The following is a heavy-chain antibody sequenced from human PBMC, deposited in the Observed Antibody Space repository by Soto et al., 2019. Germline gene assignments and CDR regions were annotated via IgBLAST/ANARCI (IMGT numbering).Heavy chain of an antibody. CDR1: GFTFSSYG. J-gene: IGHJ4*02. Sequence: QVQLVESGGGVVQPGRSLRLSCAASGFTFSSYGMHWVRQAPGKGLEWVAVIWYDGSNKDYADSVKGRFTISRDNSKNTLYLQMNSLRAEDTAVYYCARDLEGDYYFDYWGQGTLVTVSS. V-gene: IGHV3-33*01. D-gene: IGHD2-21*02. CDR3: ARDLEGDYYFDY. CDR2: IWYDGSNK.